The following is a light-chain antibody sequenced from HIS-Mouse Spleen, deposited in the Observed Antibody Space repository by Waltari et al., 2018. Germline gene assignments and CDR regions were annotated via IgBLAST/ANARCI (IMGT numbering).Light chain of an antibody. V-gene: IGLV3-10*01. CDR2: EDS. J-gene: IGLJ2*01. CDR1: ALPKKY. Sequence: SYELTQPPSVSVSPGQTARITCSGAALPKKYAYWYQQKSGQAPVRVIYEDSKRPAGIPERFSGSSSGTMATLTISGAQVEDEADYYCYSTDSSGNHRVFGGGTKLTVL. CDR3: YSTDSSGNHRV.